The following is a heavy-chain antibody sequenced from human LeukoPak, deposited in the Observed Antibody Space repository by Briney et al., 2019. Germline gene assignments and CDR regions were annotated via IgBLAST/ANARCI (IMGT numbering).Heavy chain of an antibody. Sequence: SQTLSLTCTVSGGSISSGSYYWSWIRQPAGKGLEWIGRIYTSGSTNYNPSLKSRVTISVDTSKNQFSLKLSSVTAADTAVYYCAREGGSRGYSYGLFDYWGQGTLVTVSS. J-gene: IGHJ4*02. CDR3: AREGGSRGYSYGLFDY. D-gene: IGHD5-18*01. CDR1: GGSISSGSYY. V-gene: IGHV4-61*02. CDR2: IYTSGST.